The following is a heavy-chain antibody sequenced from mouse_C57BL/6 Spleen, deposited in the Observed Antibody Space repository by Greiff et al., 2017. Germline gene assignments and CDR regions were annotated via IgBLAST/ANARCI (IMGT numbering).Heavy chain of an antibody. CDR3: ARGDWDTWFAY. CDR2: IYPGDGDT. V-gene: IGHV1-80*01. D-gene: IGHD4-1*01. J-gene: IGHJ3*01. CDR1: GYAFSSYW. Sequence: VQLQESGAELVKPGASVKISCKASGYAFSSYWMNWVKQRPGKGLEWIGQIYPGDGDTNYNGKFKGKATLTADKSSSTAYMQLSSLTSEDSAVYFCARGDWDTWFAYWGQGTLVTVSA.